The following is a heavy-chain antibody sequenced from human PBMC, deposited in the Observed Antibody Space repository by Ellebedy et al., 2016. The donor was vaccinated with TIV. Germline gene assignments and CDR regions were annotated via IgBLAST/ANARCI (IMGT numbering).Heavy chain of an antibody. CDR1: GFTFSSYA. J-gene: IGHJ4*02. Sequence: GGSLRLXXAASGFTFSSYAMSWVRQAPGKGLEWVSAISGSGGSTYYADSVKGRFTISRDNSKNTLYLQMSSLRTVDTAVYYRARGGYDFWSGYDYWGQGTPVTVSS. CDR3: ARGGYDFWSGYDY. V-gene: IGHV3-23*01. CDR2: ISGSGGST. D-gene: IGHD3-3*01.